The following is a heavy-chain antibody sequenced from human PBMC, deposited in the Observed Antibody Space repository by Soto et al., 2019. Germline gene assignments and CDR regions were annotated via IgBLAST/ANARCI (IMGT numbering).Heavy chain of an antibody. CDR3: ARDQYYYDSSGYYTY. Sequence: GGSLRLSCAASGFTSSSNYMSWVRQAPGKGLEWVAVIWYDGSNKYYADSVKGRFTISRDNSKNTLYLQMNSLRAEDTAVYYCARDQYYYDSSGYYTYWGQGTLVTVSS. D-gene: IGHD3-22*01. CDR1: GFTSSSNY. V-gene: IGHV3-33*08. CDR2: IWYDGSNK. J-gene: IGHJ4*02.